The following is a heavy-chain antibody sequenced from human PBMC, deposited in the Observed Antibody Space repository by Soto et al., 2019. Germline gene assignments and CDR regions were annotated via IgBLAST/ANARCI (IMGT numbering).Heavy chain of an antibody. D-gene: IGHD2-15*01. CDR1: GYTFSDYA. V-gene: IGHV1-18*01. CDR2: ISASNRNT. J-gene: IGHJ2*01. Sequence: QVQLVQSGGEVKKPADTLKVSCPASGYTFSDYAISWVRQAPGQGIEWMGLISASNRNTDQPQYSDGRVIRTLAMSMNRAYMELRSLRSDDTAVYSGVKCYCSVGRCYACWHFDLWGRCTLVSVSS. CDR3: VKCYCSVGRCYACWHFDL.